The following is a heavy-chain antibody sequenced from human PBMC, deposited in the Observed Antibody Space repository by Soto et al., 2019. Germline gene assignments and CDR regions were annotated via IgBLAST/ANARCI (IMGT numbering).Heavy chain of an antibody. CDR2: IHPDDSDT. Sequence: GESLKISCKASGYSFTSYWIGWVRQMPGKGLEWMGIIHPDDSDTRYSPSFQGHVTISVDKSISTAYLQWSSLKASDTAMYYCARTFQYHSTGYHPWGYWGQGTQVTVSS. CDR3: ARTFQYHSTGYHPWGY. D-gene: IGHD3-22*01. J-gene: IGHJ4*02. CDR1: GYSFTSYW. V-gene: IGHV5-51*01.